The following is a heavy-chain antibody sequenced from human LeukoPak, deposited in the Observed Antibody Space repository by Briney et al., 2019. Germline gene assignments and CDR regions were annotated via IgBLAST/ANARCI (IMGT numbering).Heavy chain of an antibody. Sequence: GESLKVSCKGSGYSFTSYWISWVRQMPGKGLEWMGRIDPSDSYTNYSPSFQGHVTISADKSISTAYLQWSSLKASDTAMYYCARRRSSYGYYYYYGMDVWGQGTTVTVSS. CDR2: IDPSDSYT. J-gene: IGHJ6*02. CDR1: GYSFTSYW. V-gene: IGHV5-10-1*01. CDR3: ARRRSSYGYYYYYGMDV. D-gene: IGHD5-18*01.